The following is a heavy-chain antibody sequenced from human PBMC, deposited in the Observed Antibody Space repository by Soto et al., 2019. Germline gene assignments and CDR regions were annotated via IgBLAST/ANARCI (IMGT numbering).Heavy chain of an antibody. V-gene: IGHV3-30*18. D-gene: IGHD3-22*01. CDR2: IVYDGSYK. J-gene: IGHJ4*02. Sequence: QVQLVESGGGVVQPGRSLRLSCAGSGFTFKNYGMHWVRQAPGKGLEWVAVIVYDGSYKYYADSVQGRFTISRDNSKNTLYMQMNSLRAEDTAVYYCAKDAYYYDRGGDFECGYFDYWGQGTLVTVSS. CDR3: AKDAYYYDRGGDFECGYFDY. CDR1: GFTFKNYG.